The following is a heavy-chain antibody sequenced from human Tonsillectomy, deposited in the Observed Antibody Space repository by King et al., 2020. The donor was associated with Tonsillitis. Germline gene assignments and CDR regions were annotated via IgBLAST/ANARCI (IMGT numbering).Heavy chain of an antibody. Sequence: VQLVESGGGLVQPGRSLRLSCTASGFTFGDYAMSWVRQAPGKGLEGVSFIRSNALGGTTEYAASVKGRFTISRDDSKSIAYLQLNSLKTEDTAVYYCSNSGPFPIWGQGTLVTVSS. V-gene: IGHV3-49*04. CDR2: IRSNALGGTT. D-gene: IGHD2-15*01. CDR1: GFTFGDYA. CDR3: SNSGPFPI. J-gene: IGHJ4*02.